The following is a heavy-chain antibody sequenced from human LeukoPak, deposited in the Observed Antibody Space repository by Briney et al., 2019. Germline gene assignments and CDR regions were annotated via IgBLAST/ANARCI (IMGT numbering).Heavy chain of an antibody. D-gene: IGHD3-22*01. V-gene: IGHV3-48*02. CDR2: ISSTSSTI. J-gene: IGHJ3*02. CDR1: GFTFCSYS. Sequence: GGSLRLSCAASGFTFCSYSMHWVRQAPGKGLECVSYISSTSSTIYYADSVKGRFTISRDNAKNSLYLQMNSLRDEDTAVYYCARAAPYYYDSSGYSAFDSWGQGTMVTVSA. CDR3: ARAAPYYYDSSGYSAFDS.